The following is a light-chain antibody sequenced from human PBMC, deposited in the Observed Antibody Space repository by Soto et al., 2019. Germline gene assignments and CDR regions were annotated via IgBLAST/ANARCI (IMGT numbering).Light chain of an antibody. CDR3: MSYAGGNRFV. Sequence: QSVLTQPPSASGSPGQSVTISCAGTINDVGGYNYVSWYQQHPGKVPQLMIYQVTKRPSGVPDRFSASKSDTTASLTISWFQAEDEGDYYCMSYAGGNRFVFGTGTKLTVL. CDR2: QVT. J-gene: IGLJ1*01. CDR1: INDVGGYNY. V-gene: IGLV2-8*01.